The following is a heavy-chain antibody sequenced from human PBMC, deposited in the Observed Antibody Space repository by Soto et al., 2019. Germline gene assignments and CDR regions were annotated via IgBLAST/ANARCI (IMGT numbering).Heavy chain of an antibody. V-gene: IGHV4-4*02. CDR1: GVSISIPNW. CDR3: ARGKFYAFDI. Sequence: QVQLQESGPGLVKPSGTLSLTCAVSGVSISIPNWWAWVRQAPGKGLEWIGEIDHSGTTNYNPSLNMRVTISLDRSKNQFSLRLSSVAAADTAVYFCARGKFYAFDIWGQGTMVTVSS. J-gene: IGHJ3*02. CDR2: IDHSGTT.